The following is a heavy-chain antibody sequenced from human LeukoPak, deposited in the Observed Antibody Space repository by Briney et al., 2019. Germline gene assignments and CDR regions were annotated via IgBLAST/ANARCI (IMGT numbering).Heavy chain of an antibody. D-gene: IGHD1-7*01. CDR2: IIPFFGVA. Sequence: RASVKVSCKASGGTFSSDAFGWVRQAPGQGLEWMGAIIPFFGVANYAPKFQGRVTITTDESTGTAYMELSSLSPDDTAVYYCATQTTSSFLGEYYFDYWGQGTLVTVSS. J-gene: IGHJ4*02. CDR3: ATQTTSSFLGEYYFDY. CDR1: GGTFSSDA. V-gene: IGHV1-69*05.